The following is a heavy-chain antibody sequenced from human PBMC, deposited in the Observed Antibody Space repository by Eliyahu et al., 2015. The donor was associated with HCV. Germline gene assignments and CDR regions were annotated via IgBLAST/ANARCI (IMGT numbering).Heavy chain of an antibody. CDR2: INPSGGST. CDR1: GYTFTXYY. J-gene: IGHJ4*02. D-gene: IGHD2-15*01. Sequence: QVQLVQSGAEVKKPGASVKVSCKASGYTFTXYYMXWVRQAPGQGLEWMGIINPSGGSTSYAXKFQGRVTMTRDTSTSTVYMELSSLRSEDTAVYYCARGGIVVVVAAKVAAPSFDYWGQGTLVTVSS. V-gene: IGHV1-46*01. CDR3: ARGGIVVVVAAKVAAPSFDY.